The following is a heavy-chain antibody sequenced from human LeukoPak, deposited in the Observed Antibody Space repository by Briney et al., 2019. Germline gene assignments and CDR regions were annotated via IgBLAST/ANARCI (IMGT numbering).Heavy chain of an antibody. D-gene: IGHD5-24*01. CDR3: TRVEMVAFYSYYMDV. V-gene: IGHV3-49*04. CDR1: GFTFGDYA. Sequence: SLRLSCTAAGFTFGDYAMSWVRQAPGQGLEWVGFIRRKSYGGTTDYAASVKGRFTISRDDSKSIAYLQMNSLNTEDTAVYYCTRVEMVAFYSYYMDVWGKGTTVTISS. CDR2: IRRKSYGGTT. J-gene: IGHJ6*03.